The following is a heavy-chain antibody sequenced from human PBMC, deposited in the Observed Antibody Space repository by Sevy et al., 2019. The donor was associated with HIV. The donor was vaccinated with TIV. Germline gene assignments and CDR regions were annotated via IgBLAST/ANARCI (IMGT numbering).Heavy chain of an antibody. D-gene: IGHD6-13*01. J-gene: IGHJ3*02. CDR2: ISYDGSNK. CDR3: ARDLRYSSSRMDAFDI. CDR1: GFTFSSYA. V-gene: IGHV3-30-3*01. Sequence: GGSLRLSCAASGFTFSSYAMHWVRQAPGKALEWVAVISYDGSNKYSADSVKGRFTISRDNSKNPLYLQMNSLRAEDTAVYYCARDLRYSSSRMDAFDIWGQGTMVTVSS.